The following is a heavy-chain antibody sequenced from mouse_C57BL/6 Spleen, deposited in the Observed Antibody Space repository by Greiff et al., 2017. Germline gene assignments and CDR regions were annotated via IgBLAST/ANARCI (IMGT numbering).Heavy chain of an antibody. CDR1: GYSITSGYY. CDR2: ISYDGSN. D-gene: IGHD1-1*01. CDR3: AISFHYYGSSLYAMDY. Sequence: EVQLQESGPGLVKPSQSLSLTCSVTGYSITSGYYWNWIRQFPGNKLEWMGYISYDGSNNYNPSLKNRISITRDTSKNQFFLKLNSVTTEDTATXYCAISFHYYGSSLYAMDYWGQGTSVTVSS. J-gene: IGHJ4*01. V-gene: IGHV3-6*01.